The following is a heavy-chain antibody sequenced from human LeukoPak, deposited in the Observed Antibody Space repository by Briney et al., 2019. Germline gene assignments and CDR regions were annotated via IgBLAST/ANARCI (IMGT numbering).Heavy chain of an antibody. CDR3: ARLNCSSTSCPMYFDY. Sequence: SVKVSCKASGGTFSSYTISWVRQAPGQGLEWMGRIIPILGIANYAQKFRGRVTITADKSTSTAYMELSSLRSEDTAVYYCARLNCSSTSCPMYFDYWGQGTLVTVSS. V-gene: IGHV1-69*02. J-gene: IGHJ4*02. CDR1: GGTFSSYT. D-gene: IGHD2-2*01. CDR2: IIPILGIA.